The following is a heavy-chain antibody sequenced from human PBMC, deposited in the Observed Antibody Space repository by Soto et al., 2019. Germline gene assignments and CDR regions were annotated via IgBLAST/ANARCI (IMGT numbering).Heavy chain of an antibody. D-gene: IGHD6-13*01. CDR2: IYYTGTT. CDR1: GGSISSYY. Sequence: PSETLSLTCTVSGGSISSYYWSWIRQPPGKGLEWIGYIYYTGTTNYNPSLKSRVTISVDTSKNQFSLKLSSVTTADTAVYYCAREIPAAGHFDYWGQGILVTVSS. J-gene: IGHJ4*02. V-gene: IGHV4-59*01. CDR3: AREIPAAGHFDY.